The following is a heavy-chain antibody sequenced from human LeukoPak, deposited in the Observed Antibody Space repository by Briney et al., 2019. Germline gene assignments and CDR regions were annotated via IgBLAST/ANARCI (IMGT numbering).Heavy chain of an antibody. V-gene: IGHV3-21*01. CDR2: ISSSSSYI. D-gene: IGHD6-13*01. CDR1: GFTFSSYS. J-gene: IGHJ5*02. Sequence: GGSLRLSCAASGFTFSSYSMNWVRQAPGKGLEWVSSISSSSSYIYYADSVTGRFTISRDNAKNSLYLQMNSLRAEDTAVYYCARAPPYSSSWYGWFDPWGQGTLVTVSS. CDR3: ARAPPYSSSWYGWFDP.